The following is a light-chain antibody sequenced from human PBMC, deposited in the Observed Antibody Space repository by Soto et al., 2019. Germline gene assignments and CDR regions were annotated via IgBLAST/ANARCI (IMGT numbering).Light chain of an antibody. V-gene: IGLV1-40*01. CDR1: DSNIVAGHD. CDR3: QSYDSSLSAVV. CDR2: AND. J-gene: IGLJ2*01. Sequence: QAVLTQPPSVSGAPGQRVTMSCSGSDSNIVAGHDLNWYQQLPGTAPKVLIYANDNRPSGVPDRFSGSRSGTSASLAITGLQAEDEADYYCQSYDSSLSAVVFGGGTKLTVL.